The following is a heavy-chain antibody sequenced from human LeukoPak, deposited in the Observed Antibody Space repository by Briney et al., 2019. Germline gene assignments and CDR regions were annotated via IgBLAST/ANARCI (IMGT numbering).Heavy chain of an antibody. V-gene: IGHV4-34*01. Sequence: SETLSLTCAVYGGSFSGYYWSWIRQPPGKGLEWIGESNHSGSTNYNPSLKSRVTISVDTSKNQFSLKLSSVTAADTAVYYCARGGYDFWYYYYYMDVWGKGTTVTVSS. CDR2: SNHSGST. D-gene: IGHD5-12*01. CDR3: ARGGYDFWYYYYYMDV. J-gene: IGHJ6*03. CDR1: GGSFSGYY.